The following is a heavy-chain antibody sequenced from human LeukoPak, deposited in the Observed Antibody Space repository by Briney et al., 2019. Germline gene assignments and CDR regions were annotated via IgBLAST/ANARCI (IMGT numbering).Heavy chain of an antibody. CDR2: ISSSSSYI. Sequence: PGGSLRLSCAASGFTFSSYSMNWVRQAPGKGLEWVSSISSSSSYIYYADSVKGRFTISRDNAKNSLYLQMNSLRAEDTAVYYCARVGYYGSGSYSFDYWGQGTLVTVSS. CDR1: GFTFSSYS. J-gene: IGHJ4*02. V-gene: IGHV3-21*01. CDR3: ARVGYYGSGSYSFDY. D-gene: IGHD3-10*01.